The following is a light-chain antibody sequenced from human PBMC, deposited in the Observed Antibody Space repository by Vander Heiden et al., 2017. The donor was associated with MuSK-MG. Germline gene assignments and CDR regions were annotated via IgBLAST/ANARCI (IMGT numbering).Light chain of an antibody. Sequence: DIRMTQSPSTLSASVGDRVTITCRASQSISSWLAWYQQKPGKAPKLLIDDASSLESGVPSRFSGSGSGTEFTLTISSLQPDDFATYYCQQNNSYSRTFGQGTKVEIK. CDR1: QSISSW. J-gene: IGKJ1*01. V-gene: IGKV1-5*01. CDR2: DAS. CDR3: QQNNSYSRT.